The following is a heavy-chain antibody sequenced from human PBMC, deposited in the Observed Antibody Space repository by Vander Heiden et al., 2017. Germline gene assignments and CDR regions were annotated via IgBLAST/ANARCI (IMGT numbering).Heavy chain of an antibody. D-gene: IGHD1-20*01. CDR3: AKDFGDNGFYYGLDV. Sequence: VQLLEYGGGVVQPGGSLRLSCAASGLTFSSTAMNWVRQAPGKGREWVSVISGSGSNTYYADSGKGRFTISRDNSKNTLYLQMSSLRAEDTAVYYCAKDFGDNGFYYGLDVWGQGTTVTVSS. CDR2: ISGSGSNT. CDR1: GLTFSSTA. J-gene: IGHJ6*02. V-gene: IGHV3-23*01.